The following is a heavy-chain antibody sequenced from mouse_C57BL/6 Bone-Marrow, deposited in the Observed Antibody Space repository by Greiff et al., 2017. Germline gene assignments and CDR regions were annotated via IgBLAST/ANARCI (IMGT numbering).Heavy chain of an antibody. D-gene: IGHD1-1*01. CDR2: IDPETGGT. J-gene: IGHJ4*01. Sequence: QVQLQQSGAELVRPGASVTLSCKASGYTFTDYEMHWVKQTPVHGLEWIGAIDPETGGTAYNQKFKGKAILTADKSSSTAYMELRSLTSEDSAVYYCTDYYGSSYDCYAMDYWGQGTSVTVSS. V-gene: IGHV1-15*01. CDR1: GYTFTDYE. CDR3: TDYYGSSYDCYAMDY.